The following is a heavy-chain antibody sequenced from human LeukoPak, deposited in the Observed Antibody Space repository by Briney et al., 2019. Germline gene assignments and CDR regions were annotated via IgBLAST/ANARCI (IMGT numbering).Heavy chain of an antibody. CDR3: ARDSSAAGRYNWFDP. D-gene: IGHD6-13*01. CDR2: INPSGGGT. J-gene: IGHJ5*02. CDR1: GYTFTNYY. V-gene: IGHV1-46*01. Sequence: ASVKVSCKASGYTFTNYYMHWVRQAPGQGPGWMGIINPSGGGTSYAQKFQGRLTMTRDTSTTTVYMELSSLRAEDTAVYYCARDSSAAGRYNWFDPWGQGTLVTVSS.